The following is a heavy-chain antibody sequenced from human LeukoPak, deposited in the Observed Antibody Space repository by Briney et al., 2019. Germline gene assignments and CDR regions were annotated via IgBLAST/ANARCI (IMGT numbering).Heavy chain of an antibody. CDR1: GITLSNYG. Sequence: GGSLRLSCAVSGITLSNYGMSWVRQAPGKGLEWVAGISGSGGSTNYADSVKGRFTISRDNRKNTLFLQMNSLRAEDTAVFFCAKRGVVIRVILVGFHKEAYYFDSWGQGALVTVSS. CDR2: ISGSGGST. J-gene: IGHJ4*02. D-gene: IGHD3-22*01. CDR3: AKRGVVIRVILVGFHKEAYYFDS. V-gene: IGHV3-23*01.